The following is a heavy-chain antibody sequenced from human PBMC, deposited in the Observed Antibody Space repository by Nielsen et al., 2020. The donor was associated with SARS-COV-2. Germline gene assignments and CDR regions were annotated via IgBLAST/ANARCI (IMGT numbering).Heavy chain of an antibody. Sequence: ASVKVSCKASGYSFTSYDMHWVRQAPGQGLEWMGVIYPSVGSTIYAQKFQGRVSMTRDTSTSTVSMELRSLRSEDTAVYYCARVVEGDDFWSGYSNGVDVWGQGTTVAVSS. D-gene: IGHD3-3*01. J-gene: IGHJ6*02. V-gene: IGHV1-46*01. CDR1: GYSFTSYD. CDR2: IYPSVGST. CDR3: ARVVEGDDFWSGYSNGVDV.